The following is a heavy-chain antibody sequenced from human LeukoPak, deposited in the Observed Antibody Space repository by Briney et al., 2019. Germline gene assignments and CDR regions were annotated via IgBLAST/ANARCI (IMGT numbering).Heavy chain of an antibody. CDR1: GFIFSTYW. V-gene: IGHV3-7*01. J-gene: IGHJ4*02. Sequence: PGGSLRLSCAASGFIFSTYWMAWVRQAPGKGLEWVANIKEDGSDKNYVVSMKGRFTISRDNAKNSLYLQMNSLRAEDTAVYYCARDAGYGYDGFDYWGQGTQVTVSS. CDR3: ARDAGYGYDGFDY. D-gene: IGHD5-18*01. CDR2: IKEDGSDK.